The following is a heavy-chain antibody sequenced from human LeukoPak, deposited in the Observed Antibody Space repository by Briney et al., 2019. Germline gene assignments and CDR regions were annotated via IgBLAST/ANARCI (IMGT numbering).Heavy chain of an antibody. V-gene: IGHV4-39*07. J-gene: IGHJ4*02. CDR3: ARDDSSSLSR. CDR1: GGSISTSNYY. Sequence: PSETLSLTCTVSGGSISTSNYYWGWIRQPPGKGLEWIGSIYYSGSTYYNPSLKSRVTISVDTSKNQFSLKLSSVTAADTAVYYCARDDSSSLSRWGQGTLVTVSS. D-gene: IGHD6-6*01. CDR2: IYYSGST.